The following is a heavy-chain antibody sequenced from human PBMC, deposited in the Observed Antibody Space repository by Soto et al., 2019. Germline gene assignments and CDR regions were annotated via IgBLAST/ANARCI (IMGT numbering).Heavy chain of an antibody. CDR2: IIPILGIA. CDR1: GGTFSSYA. D-gene: IGHD5-12*01. J-gene: IGHJ4*02. Sequence: GASVKVSCKASGGTFSSYAISWVRQAPGQGLERMGRIIPILGIANYAQKFQGRVTITADKSTSTAYMELSSLRSEDTAVYYCARSLDIVATGNMDYWGQGTLVTVSS. CDR3: ARSLDIVATGNMDY. V-gene: IGHV1-69*04.